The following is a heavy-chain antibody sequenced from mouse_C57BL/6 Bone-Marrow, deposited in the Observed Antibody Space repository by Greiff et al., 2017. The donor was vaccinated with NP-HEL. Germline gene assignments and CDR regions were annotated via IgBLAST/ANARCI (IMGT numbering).Heavy chain of an antibody. D-gene: IGHD2-5*01. J-gene: IGHJ1*03. CDR1: GYTFTSYW. Sequence: VQLVESGAELVRPGSSVKLSCKASGYTFTSYWMHWVKQRPIQGLEWIGNIDPSDSETHYNQKFKDKATLTVDKSSSTAYMQLSSLTSEDSAVYYCATHSNYVYWYFDVWGTGTTVTVSS. CDR2: IDPSDSET. CDR3: ATHSNYVYWYFDV. V-gene: IGHV1-52*01.